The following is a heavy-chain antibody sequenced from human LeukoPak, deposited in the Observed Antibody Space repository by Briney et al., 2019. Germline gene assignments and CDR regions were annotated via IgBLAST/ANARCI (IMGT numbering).Heavy chain of an antibody. CDR2: INHSGST. D-gene: IGHD6-13*01. Sequence: SETLSLTCTVSGGSISSYYWSWIRQPPGKGLEWIGEINHSGSTNYNPSLKSRVTISVDTSKNQFSLKLSSVTAVDTAVYYCARERWYSSSRGWRFDPWGQGTLVTVSS. CDR1: GGSISSYY. CDR3: ARERWYSSSRGWRFDP. V-gene: IGHV4-34*01. J-gene: IGHJ5*02.